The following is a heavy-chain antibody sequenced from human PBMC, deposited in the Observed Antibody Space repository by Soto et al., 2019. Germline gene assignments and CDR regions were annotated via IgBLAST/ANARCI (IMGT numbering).Heavy chain of an antibody. Sequence: PPRRVSGFSFSGSAVHWVRQASGKGLEWVGRIRSKANKYATEYGASVKGRFTISRDETKNTVYLQMNSLKTEDTAMYYCTRLHYFDRSTNYWGQGTLVTVSS. V-gene: IGHV3-73*01. D-gene: IGHD3-22*01. J-gene: IGHJ4*02. CDR3: TRLHYFDRSTNY. CDR2: IRSKANKYAT. CDR1: GFSFSGSA.